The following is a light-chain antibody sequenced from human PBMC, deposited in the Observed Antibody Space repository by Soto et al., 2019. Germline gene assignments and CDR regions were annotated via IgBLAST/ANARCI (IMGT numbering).Light chain of an antibody. CDR1: SSDVGGYNY. CDR2: HVS. CDR3: YSYTTSSTYV. Sequence: QSVLTQPASVSGSPGQSITISCTGTSSDVGGYNYVSWYKQHPAKVPKLMIYHVSNRPSGVSDRFSGSKSGNTASLTISGLQAEDEADYYCYSYTTSSTYVFGTGTKVTVL. J-gene: IGLJ1*01. V-gene: IGLV2-14*01.